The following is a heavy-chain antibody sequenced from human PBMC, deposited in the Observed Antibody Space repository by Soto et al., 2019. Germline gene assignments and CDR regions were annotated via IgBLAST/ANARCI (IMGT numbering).Heavy chain of an antibody. CDR3: ARDQAREMATILDY. CDR1: GFTVSSNY. V-gene: IGHV3-66*01. CDR2: IYSGGST. J-gene: IGHJ4*02. Sequence: EVQLVESGGGLVQPGGSLRLSCAASGFTVSSNYMSWVRQAPGKGLEWVSVIYSGGSTYYAESVKGRFTISRDNSKNTLYLEMNSLRAEDTAVYYCARDQAREMATILDYWGQGTLVTVSS. D-gene: IGHD5-12*01.